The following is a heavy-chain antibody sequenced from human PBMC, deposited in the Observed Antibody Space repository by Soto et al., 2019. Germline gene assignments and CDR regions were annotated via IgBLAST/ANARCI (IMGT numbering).Heavy chain of an antibody. CDR2: FHHTGNT. D-gene: IGHD2-2*02. CDR3: AIHAFNFGHSPQYTKGFDR. V-gene: IGHV4-38-2*01. CDR1: GYSISRGYY. Sequence: SVTLSLTCVVSGYSISRGYYWGWIRQPPGKGLEWIGSFHHTGNTYYNPSLKSRVTLPVDTSKNQFSLNLSSVTAEDTAVYYCAIHAFNFGHSPQYTKGFDRGGKGTLVTVSS. J-gene: IGHJ5*02.